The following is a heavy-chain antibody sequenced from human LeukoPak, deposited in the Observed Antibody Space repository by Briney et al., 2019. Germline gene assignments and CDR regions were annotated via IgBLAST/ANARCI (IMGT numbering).Heavy chain of an antibody. CDR1: GGAFSSYA. J-gene: IGHJ4*02. D-gene: IGHD5-18*01. Sequence: SVKVSCKASGGAFSSYAISWVRQAPGQGLEWMGGIIPIFGTSNYAQKLQGRVTISTDESTSTAYMEVSSLRSEDTAIYYCARGLDASMETAYDYWGQGTLVTVSS. CDR2: IIPIFGTS. CDR3: ARGLDASMETAYDY. V-gene: IGHV1-69*05.